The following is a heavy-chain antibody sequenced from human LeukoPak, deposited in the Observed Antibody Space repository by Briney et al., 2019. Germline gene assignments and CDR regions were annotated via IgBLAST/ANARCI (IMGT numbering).Heavy chain of an antibody. J-gene: IGHJ4*02. CDR3: TRDWAYSSDY. CDR1: GLTFGESA. CDR2: IRSKAYGGTT. Sequence: GGSPRLSCRASGLTFGESAMSWVRQAPGKGLEWVGVIRSKAYGGTTEYAASVKGRFTISRDDSKSIAYLQMNSLKTEDTAVYYCTRDWAYSSDYWGQGTLVTVSS. D-gene: IGHD6-13*01. V-gene: IGHV3-49*04.